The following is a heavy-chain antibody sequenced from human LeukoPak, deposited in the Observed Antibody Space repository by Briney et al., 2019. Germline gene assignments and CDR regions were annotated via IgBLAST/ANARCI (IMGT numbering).Heavy chain of an antibody. CDR3: AKDLFMDTAMVDY. CDR2: ISYDGSNK. V-gene: IGHV3-30*18. D-gene: IGHD5-18*01. CDR1: GFTFSSYG. J-gene: IGHJ4*02. Sequence: GGSLRLSCAASGFTFSSYGMHWVRQAPGKGLEWVAVISYDGSNKYYADSVKGRFTISRDNSKNTLYLQMNSLRAEDTAVYYCAKDLFMDTAMVDYWAREPWSPSPQ.